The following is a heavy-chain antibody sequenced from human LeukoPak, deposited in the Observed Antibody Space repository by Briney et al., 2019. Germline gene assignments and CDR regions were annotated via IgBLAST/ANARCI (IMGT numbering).Heavy chain of an antibody. CDR1: GGSISSYY. V-gene: IGHV4-4*07. J-gene: IGHJ4*02. Sequence: SETLSLTCTVSGGSISSYYGTWIRRPAGKGLEWIGHIYSSGSANYSPSLKSRVTISVDTSKNQFSLNLRSVTAADTAVYYCARWRAASADPFDYWGQGTLVTVSS. CDR2: IYSSGSA. CDR3: ARWRAASADPFDY. D-gene: IGHD6-13*01.